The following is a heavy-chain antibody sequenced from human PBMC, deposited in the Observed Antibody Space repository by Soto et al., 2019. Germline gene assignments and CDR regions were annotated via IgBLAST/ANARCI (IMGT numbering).Heavy chain of an antibody. CDR1: GGSINSGGYS. V-gene: IGHV4-30-4*01. CDR3: ASEGDCTNGVCYDY. D-gene: IGHD2-8*01. CDR2: IYYSGST. Sequence: QVQLQESGPGLVKPSQTLSLTCTVAGGSINSGGYSWNWFRQSPGKGLECIGYIYYSGSTYYDPSLQSRVTISVDTSKNQFSLKLRSVTAADTAVYYCASEGDCTNGVCYDYWGQGILVTVSS. J-gene: IGHJ4*02.